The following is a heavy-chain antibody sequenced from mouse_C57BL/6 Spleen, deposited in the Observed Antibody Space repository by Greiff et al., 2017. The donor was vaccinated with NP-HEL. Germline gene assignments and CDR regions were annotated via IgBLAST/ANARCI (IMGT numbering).Heavy chain of an antibody. D-gene: IGHD1-1*01. CDR1: GYTFTSYW. CDR3: ARRGYYGSSYNWYFDV. Sequence: QVQLQQPGAELVMPGASVKLSCKASGYTFTSYWMHWVKQRPGQGLEWIGEIDPSDSYTNYNQKFKGKSTLTVDKSSITAYMQLSSLTSEDSAVYYCARRGYYGSSYNWYFDVWGTGTTVTVSS. CDR2: IDPSDSYT. V-gene: IGHV1-69*01. J-gene: IGHJ1*03.